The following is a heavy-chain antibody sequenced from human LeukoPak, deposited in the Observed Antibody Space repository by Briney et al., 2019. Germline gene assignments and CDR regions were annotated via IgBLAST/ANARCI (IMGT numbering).Heavy chain of an antibody. CDR1: GYTLTELS. CDR2: FDPEDGET. V-gene: IGHV1-24*01. CDR3: ATGIFGVVKCFDY. J-gene: IGHJ4*02. Sequence: ASVTASCKVSGYTLTELSMHWVRQAPGKGLEWMGGFDPEDGETIYTQKFQGRVTMTEDTSTDTAYMELSSLSSEDTAVYYCATGIFGVVKCFDYWGPGTLVTVSS. D-gene: IGHD3-3*01.